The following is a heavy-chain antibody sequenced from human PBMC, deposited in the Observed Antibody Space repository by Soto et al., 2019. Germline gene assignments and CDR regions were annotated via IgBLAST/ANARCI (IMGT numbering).Heavy chain of an antibody. CDR1: GFTFSSYA. D-gene: IGHD3-10*01. CDR2: ISGSGGST. CDR3: ARAPPHVLLWFGEIPPDF. Sequence: EVQLLESGGGLVQPGGSLRLSCAASGFTFSSYAMSWVRQAPGKGLGWVSAISGSGGSTYYADSVKGRFTISRDNAKNSLYLQMNSLRAEDTAVYYCARAPPHVLLWFGEIPPDFWGQGTLVTVSS. V-gene: IGHV3-23*01. J-gene: IGHJ4*02.